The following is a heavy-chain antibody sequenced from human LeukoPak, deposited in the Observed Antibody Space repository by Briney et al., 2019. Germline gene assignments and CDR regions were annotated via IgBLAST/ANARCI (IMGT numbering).Heavy chain of an antibody. CDR3: ARQEQLLTPFDY. D-gene: IGHD2-2*01. Sequence: GSLRLSCAASGYTFTSYSMNWVRQAPGQGLEWISSISSNSSYTYYADSVKGRFTISRDNAKNPMYLQMNSLRAEDTAVYYCARQEQLLTPFDYWGQGTLVTVSS. V-gene: IGHV3-21*01. CDR2: ISSNSSYT. CDR1: GYTFTSYS. J-gene: IGHJ4*02.